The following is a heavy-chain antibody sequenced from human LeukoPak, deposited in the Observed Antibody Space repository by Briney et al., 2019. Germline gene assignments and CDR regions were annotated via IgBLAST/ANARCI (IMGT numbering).Heavy chain of an antibody. V-gene: IGHV3-21*01. Sequence: GGSLRLSCAASGFTFRNYAMNWVRQAPGKGLEWVSSISSSSSYIYYADSVKGRFTISRDNAKNSLYLQMNSLRAEDTAVYYCARDGYSSSWYAFDIWGQGTMVTVSS. CDR2: ISSSSSYI. J-gene: IGHJ3*02. CDR1: GFTFRNYA. D-gene: IGHD6-13*01. CDR3: ARDGYSSSWYAFDI.